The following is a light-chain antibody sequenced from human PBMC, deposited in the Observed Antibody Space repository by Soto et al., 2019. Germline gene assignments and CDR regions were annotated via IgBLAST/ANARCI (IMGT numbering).Light chain of an antibody. Sequence: QSVLTQPASVSGSPGQSITISCTGTSSDVGGYNYVSWYQQHPGKAPELMIYDVSNRPSGVSNRFSGSKSSNTASLTISGLQAEDEADYYCISYTSSSTYVFGTGTKLTVL. CDR2: DVS. J-gene: IGLJ1*01. V-gene: IGLV2-14*01. CDR3: ISYTSSSTYV. CDR1: SSDVGGYNY.